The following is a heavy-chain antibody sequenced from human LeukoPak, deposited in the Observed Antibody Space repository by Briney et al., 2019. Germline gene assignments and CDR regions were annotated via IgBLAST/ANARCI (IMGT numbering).Heavy chain of an antibody. CDR2: VYTSGNT. CDR3: ARVRCSGGSRPYYYYYYYMDV. CDR1: GGSIISGSYY. V-gene: IGHV4-61*02. D-gene: IGHD2-15*01. J-gene: IGHJ6*03. Sequence: PSETLSLTCTVSGGSIISGSYYWSWIRQPAGKGLEWIGRVYTSGNTNYNPSLKSRVTISVDTSKNQFSLKLRFVTAADTAVYYCARVRCSGGSRPYYYYYYYMDVWGKGTTVTVSS.